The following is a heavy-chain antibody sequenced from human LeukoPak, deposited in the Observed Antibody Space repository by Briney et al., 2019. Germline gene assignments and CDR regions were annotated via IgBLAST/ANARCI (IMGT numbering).Heavy chain of an antibody. J-gene: IGHJ4*02. CDR2: IYYSGST. CDR3: ARLGIVVVPAAIDY. V-gene: IGHV4-39*01. Sequence: SNYWMRWVRQPPGKGLEWIGSIYYSGSTYYNPSLKSRVTISVDTSKNQFSLKLSSVTAADTAVYYCARLGIVVVPAAIDYWGQGTLVTVSS. CDR1: SNY. D-gene: IGHD2-2*01.